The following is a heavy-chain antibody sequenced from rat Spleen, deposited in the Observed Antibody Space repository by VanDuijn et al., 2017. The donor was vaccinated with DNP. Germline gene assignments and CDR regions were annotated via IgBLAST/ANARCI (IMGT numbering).Heavy chain of an antibody. CDR3: ARLGWHGWFAY. D-gene: IGHD1-11*01. Sequence: EVQLVETGGGLVQPGRSLKLSCVASGFTFSNYWMGWVRQAPGKGLEWIGEINKDSSTINYSPSLKDKFTISRDNAQNTLYLQMSKLGSEDTAIYYCARLGWHGWFAYWGQGTLVTVSS. CDR1: GFTFSNYW. J-gene: IGHJ3*01. V-gene: IGHV4-2*01. CDR2: INKDSSTI.